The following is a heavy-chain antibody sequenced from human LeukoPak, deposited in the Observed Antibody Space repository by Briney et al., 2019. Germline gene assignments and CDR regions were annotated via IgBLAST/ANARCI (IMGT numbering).Heavy chain of an antibody. CDR3: AKGYSSSWPYYFDY. Sequence: QPGGSLRLSCAASGFTFSSYAMHWVRQAPGKGLEWVAVISYDGSNKYYADSVKGRFTISRDNSKNTLYLQMNSLRAEDTAVYYCAKGYSSSWPYYFDYWGQGTLVTVSS. CDR1: GFTFSSYA. J-gene: IGHJ4*02. CDR2: ISYDGSNK. D-gene: IGHD6-13*01. V-gene: IGHV3-30-3*01.